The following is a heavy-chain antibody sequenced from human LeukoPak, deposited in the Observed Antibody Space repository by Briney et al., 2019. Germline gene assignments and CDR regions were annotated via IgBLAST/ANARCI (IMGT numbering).Heavy chain of an antibody. D-gene: IGHD5-12*01. Sequence: GGSLRLSCAASGFTFSSYGMHWVRQAPGKGLEWVAVIWYDGSNKYYADSVKGRFTISRDNSKNTLYLQMNSLRAEDTAVYYCARSVATKSRYYYGMDVWGQGTTVTVSS. V-gene: IGHV3-33*01. CDR3: ARSVATKSRYYYGMDV. CDR1: GFTFSSYG. J-gene: IGHJ6*02. CDR2: IWYDGSNK.